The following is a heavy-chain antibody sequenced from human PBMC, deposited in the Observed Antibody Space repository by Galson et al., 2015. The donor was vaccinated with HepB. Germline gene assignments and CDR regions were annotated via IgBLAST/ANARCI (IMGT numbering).Heavy chain of an antibody. CDR2: IKSKTDGGTT. CDR1: GFTFSNAW. CDR3: TTRSIVVVPAAIGWYFDL. Sequence: SLRLSCAASGFTFSNAWMSWVRQAPGKGLEWVGRIKSKTDGGTTDYAAPVKGRFTISRDDSKNTLYLQMNSQKTEDTAVYYCTTRSIVVVPAAIGWYFDLWGRGTLVTVSS. D-gene: IGHD2-2*01. V-gene: IGHV3-15*01. J-gene: IGHJ2*01.